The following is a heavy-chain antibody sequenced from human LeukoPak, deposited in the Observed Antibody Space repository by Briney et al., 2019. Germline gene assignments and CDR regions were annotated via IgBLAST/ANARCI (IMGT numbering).Heavy chain of an antibody. CDR3: ARGRIVAAGNFEY. V-gene: IGHV4-59*01. CDR2: IYYSGST. J-gene: IGHJ4*02. D-gene: IGHD6-13*01. CDR1: GGSISSYY. Sequence: SETLSLTCTVSGGSISSYYWSWIRQPPGKGLEWLGHIYYSGSTNYNSSLKSRVTISVDTSKNQFSLKLTSVTAADTAVYYCARGRIVAAGNFEYWGQGTLVTVSS.